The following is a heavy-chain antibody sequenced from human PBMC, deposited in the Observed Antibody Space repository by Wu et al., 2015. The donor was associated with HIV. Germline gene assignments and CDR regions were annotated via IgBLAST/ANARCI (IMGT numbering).Heavy chain of an antibody. CDR1: GGIFSKYD. D-gene: IGHD3-10*01. J-gene: IGHJ5*02. Sequence: QVQLVQSGAEVKKPGSSVRVSCKASGGIFSKYDINWVRQAPGQGLEWMGGTTPMFGTTNYAQKFQGRVRITSDVYTGTVYMELRSLRSEDTAIYYCARELEDPAIMVRAGFDPWGQGNPGSPSPQ. CDR3: ARELEDPAIMVRAGFDP. CDR2: TTPMFGTT. V-gene: IGHV1-69*05.